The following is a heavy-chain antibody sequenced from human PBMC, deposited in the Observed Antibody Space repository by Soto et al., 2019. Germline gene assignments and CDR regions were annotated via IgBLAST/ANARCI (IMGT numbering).Heavy chain of an antibody. V-gene: IGHV3-23*01. Sequence: EVQLLESGGGFVQPGGPLRLSCAASGFTFSNYAMTWVRQAPGKGLEWVSALTGGGDNTYYADSMKGRFTISRDNFKNTLYLQMNSLRDEDTAIYYCARGSKGFDYWGQGTLVTVSS. J-gene: IGHJ4*02. CDR1: GFTFSNYA. D-gene: IGHD2-2*01. CDR2: LTGGGDNT. CDR3: ARGSKGFDY.